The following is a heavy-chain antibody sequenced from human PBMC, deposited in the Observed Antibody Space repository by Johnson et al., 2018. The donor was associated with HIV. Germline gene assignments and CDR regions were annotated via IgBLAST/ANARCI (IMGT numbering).Heavy chain of an antibody. CDR3: AKDVNTEGVWGEDAFDI. V-gene: IGHV3-9*01. D-gene: IGHD3-16*01. Sequence: VQLVESGGGVVQPGKSLRLSCAASGFTFSSYGMHWVRQAPGKGLEWVSGISWNSGSIGYADSVKGRFTISRDNAKNSLYLQMNSLRVEDTALYYCAKDVNTEGVWGEDAFDIWGQGTMVTVSS. CDR1: GFTFSSYG. J-gene: IGHJ3*02. CDR2: ISWNSGSI.